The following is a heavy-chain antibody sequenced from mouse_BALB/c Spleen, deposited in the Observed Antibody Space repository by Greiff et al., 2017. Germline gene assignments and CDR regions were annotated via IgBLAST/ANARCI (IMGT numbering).Heavy chain of an antibody. CDR2: ISYSGST. D-gene: IGHD3-3*01. J-gene: IGHJ4*01. Sequence: EVQLQESGPGLVKPSQSLSLTCTVTGYSITSDYAWNWIRQFPGNKLEWMGYISYSGSTSYNPSLKSRISITRDTSKNQFFLQLNSVTTEDTATYYCARRAPGGAMDYWGQGTSVTVSS. CDR3: ARRAPGGAMDY. V-gene: IGHV3-2*02. CDR1: GYSITSDYA.